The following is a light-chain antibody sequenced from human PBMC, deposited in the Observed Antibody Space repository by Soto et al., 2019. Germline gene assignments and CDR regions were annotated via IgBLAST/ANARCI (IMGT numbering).Light chain of an antibody. CDR1: SGDSSYA. V-gene: IGLV4-69*01. Sequence: QLVLTQSPSASASLGASVKLTCSRSSGDSSYAIAWHQQQPEKGPRYLMKLNSDGSHSKGDGIPDRFSGSSSGAERYLTISSLQSEDEADYYCQTWGTGIPWVFGGGTKVTVL. CDR2: LNSDGSH. CDR3: QTWGTGIPWV. J-gene: IGLJ3*02.